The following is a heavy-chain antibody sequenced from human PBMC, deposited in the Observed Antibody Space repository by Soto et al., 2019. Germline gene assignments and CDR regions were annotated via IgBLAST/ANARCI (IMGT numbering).Heavy chain of an antibody. J-gene: IGHJ6*02. Sequence: QVQLVQSGAEVKKPGSSVKVSCKASVGTFSSYAISWVRQAPGQGLEWMGGIIPIFGTANYAQKFQGRVTITAEESTSKAYMEVSRVKSEATAVYYCALIGGYCSGGSCGHGRDYYYYGMDVWGQGTTVTVSS. V-gene: IGHV1-69*01. CDR1: VGTFSSYA. CDR2: IIPIFGTA. CDR3: ALIGGYCSGGSCGHGRDYYYYGMDV. D-gene: IGHD2-15*01.